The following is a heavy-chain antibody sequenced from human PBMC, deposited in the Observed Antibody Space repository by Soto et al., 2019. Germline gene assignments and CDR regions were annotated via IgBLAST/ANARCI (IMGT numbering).Heavy chain of an antibody. Sequence: PGGSLRLSCAASEFALADYMMNWVRQAPGKGLEWVSSISTSTTYTYYADSVKGRFTISRDDAKNSLFLQMNSLRVEDTAVYYCARSCGVDCSHPTVEHYWGQGTLVTVSS. CDR2: ISTSTTYT. J-gene: IGHJ4*02. CDR1: EFALADYM. V-gene: IGHV3-21*01. D-gene: IGHD2-21*01. CDR3: ARSCGVDCSHPTVEHY.